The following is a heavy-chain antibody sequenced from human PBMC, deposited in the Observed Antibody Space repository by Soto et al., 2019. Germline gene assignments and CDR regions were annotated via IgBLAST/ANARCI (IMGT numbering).Heavy chain of an antibody. Sequence: SLPLSLRWTVFGGSISSSSYCWGWIRQPPGKGLEWIGSIYYSGSTYYNPSLKSRVTISVDTSKNQFSLKLSSVTAADTAVYYCARHMGFGEPAGGYYYYMDVWGKGTTVTVSS. D-gene: IGHD3-10*01. V-gene: IGHV4-39*01. CDR3: ARHMGFGEPAGGYYYYMDV. CDR1: GGSISSSSYC. J-gene: IGHJ6*03. CDR2: IYYSGST.